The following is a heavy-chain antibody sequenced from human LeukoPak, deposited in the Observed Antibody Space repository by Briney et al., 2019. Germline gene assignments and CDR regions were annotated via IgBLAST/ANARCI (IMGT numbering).Heavy chain of an antibody. Sequence: ASVKVSCKTSGYTFTSYDINWVRQATGQGLEWMGWMNPNSGNTGYAQKFQGRVTITRNTSISTAYMELSSLRSEDTAVYYCARAAYDFWSGYFYYYYYMDVWGKGTTVTVSS. J-gene: IGHJ6*03. CDR2: MNPNSGNT. V-gene: IGHV1-8*03. D-gene: IGHD3-3*01. CDR1: GYTFTSYD. CDR3: ARAAYDFWSGYFYYYYYMDV.